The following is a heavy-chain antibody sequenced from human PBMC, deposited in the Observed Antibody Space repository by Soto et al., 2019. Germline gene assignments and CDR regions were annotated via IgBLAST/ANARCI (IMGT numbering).Heavy chain of an antibody. V-gene: IGHV3-33*01. J-gene: IGHJ6*02. D-gene: IGHD2-15*01. CDR3: ARGGVVVVAATPGQYGMDV. Sequence: QVQLVESGGGVVQPGRSLRLSCAASGFTFSSYGMQWVRQAPGKGLEWVAVIWYDGSNKYYAVSVKGRFTISRDNSKNTLYVQMNSLGDEDTAVYYCARGGVVVVAATPGQYGMDVWGQGTTVTVSS. CDR2: IWYDGSNK. CDR1: GFTFSSYG.